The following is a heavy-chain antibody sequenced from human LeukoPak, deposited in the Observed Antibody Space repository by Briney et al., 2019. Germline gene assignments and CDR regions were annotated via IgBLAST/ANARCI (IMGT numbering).Heavy chain of an antibody. D-gene: IGHD5-12*01. J-gene: IGHJ4*02. CDR1: GFTFDDYT. V-gene: IGHV3-43*01. CDR3: ARVSGYGIIDY. Sequence: PGGSLRLSCAASGFTFDDYTMHWVRQAPGKGLEWVSLISWDGGSTYYADSVKGRFTISRDNAKNSLYLQMNSLRAEDTAVYYCARVSGYGIIDYWGQGTLVTVSS. CDR2: ISWDGGST.